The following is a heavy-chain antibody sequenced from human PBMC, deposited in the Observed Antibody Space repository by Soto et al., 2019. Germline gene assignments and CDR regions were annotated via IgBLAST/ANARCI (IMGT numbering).Heavy chain of an antibody. D-gene: IGHD6-13*01. J-gene: IGHJ6*02. Sequence: EVQLVQSGGGLVRPGGSLRLSCAVPKFTFGDYWMSWVRQAPGKGLEWISNIKQDGSDKNYADSVKGRFTISRDNADNSMYLQMNSLRAEDTAVYYCARQYSSTPGLYYYGMDVWGQGTTVTVSS. CDR3: ARQYSSTPGLYYYGMDV. CDR2: IKQDGSDK. V-gene: IGHV3-7*01. CDR1: KFTFGDYW.